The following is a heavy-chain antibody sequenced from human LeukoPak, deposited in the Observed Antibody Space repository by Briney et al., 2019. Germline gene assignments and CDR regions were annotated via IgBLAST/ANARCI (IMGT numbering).Heavy chain of an antibody. J-gene: IGHJ6*03. CDR1: GGSFSGYY. Sequence: SETLSLTCAVYGGSFSGYYWSWIRQPPGKGLEWIGEINHSGSTNYNPSLKSRVTISVDTSKNQFSLKLSSVTAADTAVYYCARHSAVPTRYCSSTSCYLLRYYYYYMDVWGKGTTVTVSS. V-gene: IGHV4-34*01. CDR3: ARHSAVPTRYCSSTSCYLLRYYYYYMDV. D-gene: IGHD2-2*01. CDR2: INHSGST.